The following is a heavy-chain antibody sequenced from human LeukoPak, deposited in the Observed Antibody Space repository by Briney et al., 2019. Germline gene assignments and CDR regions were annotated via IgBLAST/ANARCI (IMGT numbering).Heavy chain of an antibody. J-gene: IGHJ4*02. CDR1: GFTFSSYE. V-gene: IGHV3-48*03. Sequence: GGSLRLSCAASGFTFSSYEMNWVRQAPGKGLEWVSYISSSGSTIYYADSVKGRFTISRDNSKNTLSLQMNSLRAEDTAVYYCARGRLYLDYWGQGTLVIVSS. CDR2: ISSSGSTI. D-gene: IGHD1-1*01. CDR3: ARGRLYLDY.